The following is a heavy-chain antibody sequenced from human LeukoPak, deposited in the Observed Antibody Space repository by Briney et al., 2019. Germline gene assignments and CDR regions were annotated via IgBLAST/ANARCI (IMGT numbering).Heavy chain of an antibody. CDR1: GYTFTTYG. J-gene: IGHJ4*02. Sequence: ASVKVSCKASGYTFTTYGINWVRQAPGQGLEWMGWISPYNGNTNYAQKLQGRVTMTTDTSTRTVYMELRSLRSDDTAVYYCARDRGDFWSAYFHYWGQGTLVTVSS. CDR3: ARDRGDFWSAYFHY. D-gene: IGHD3-3*01. V-gene: IGHV1-18*01. CDR2: ISPYNGNT.